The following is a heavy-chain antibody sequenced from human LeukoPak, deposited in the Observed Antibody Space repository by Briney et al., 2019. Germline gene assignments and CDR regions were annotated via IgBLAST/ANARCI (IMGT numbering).Heavy chain of an antibody. CDR3: ARAGGRTDYMDV. J-gene: IGHJ6*03. CDR2: IYSGGST. D-gene: IGHD1-26*01. Sequence: TGGSLRLSCAASGCTLSSNYMSWVRQAPGKGLEWVSVIYSGGSTYYADSVKGRFTISRDNSKNTLYLQMNSLRAEDTAVYYCARAGGRTDYMDVWGKGTTVTVSS. CDR1: GCTLSSNY. V-gene: IGHV3-53*01.